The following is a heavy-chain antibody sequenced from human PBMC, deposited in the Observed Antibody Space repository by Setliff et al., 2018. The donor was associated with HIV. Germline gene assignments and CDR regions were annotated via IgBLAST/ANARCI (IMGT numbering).Heavy chain of an antibody. D-gene: IGHD3-22*01. CDR3: AKELAASGLGYFDS. J-gene: IGHJ4*02. CDR2: ISNSGSTI. CDR1: GFTFSSYE. Sequence: GGSLRLSCAASGFTFSSYEMSWIRQAPGKGLEWVSYISNSGSTIYYADSVKGRFSISRDNSKNTVYLQMNSLRAEDTAEYYCAKELAASGLGYFDSWGRGILVTVSS. V-gene: IGHV3-48*03.